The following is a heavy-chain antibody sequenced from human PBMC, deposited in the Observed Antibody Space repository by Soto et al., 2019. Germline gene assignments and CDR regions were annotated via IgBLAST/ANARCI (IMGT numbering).Heavy chain of an antibody. CDR2: IYHTGIT. J-gene: IGHJ6*02. V-gene: IGHV4-4*02. D-gene: IGHD6-13*01. CDR3: ARFSSSGLYYYFGMDV. CDR1: GFSISNNNW. Sequence: PXETLSLTCAVSGFSISNNNWWTWVRQPPVKGLEWVGDIYHTGITNYSPSLKSRVTISVDNSKNQFSLRLTSVTAADTAVYYCARFSSSGLYYYFGMDVWGQGATVTVSS.